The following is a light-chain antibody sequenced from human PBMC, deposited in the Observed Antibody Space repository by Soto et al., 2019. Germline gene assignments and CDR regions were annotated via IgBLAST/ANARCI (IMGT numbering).Light chain of an antibody. CDR1: QGISSY. CDR3: QQLNSYPLT. CDR2: AAS. V-gene: IGKV1-9*01. J-gene: IGKJ4*01. Sequence: DIQLTQSPSFLSASVGDRVTITCRASQGISSYLAWYQQKPGKAPKLLMYAASTLQSGVPSRFSGSGYGTEFTLTISSLQPEDFATYYCQQLNSYPLTFGGGTKVEIK.